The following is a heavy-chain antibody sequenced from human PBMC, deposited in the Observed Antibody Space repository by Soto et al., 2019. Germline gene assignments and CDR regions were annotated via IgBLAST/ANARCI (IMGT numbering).Heavy chain of an antibody. CDR2: INAGNGNT. J-gene: IGHJ4*02. CDR3: GSGAGCDGPPPPYFDH. CDR1: GDTFTSYA. D-gene: IGHD6-19*01. V-gene: IGHV1-3*01. Sequence: GGSVKVACKASGDTFTSYATQWVRQAPGQRLEWMGWINAGNGNTKYSQKFQGRVTITRDTSASTAYMELRSLRSDDTAVYYCGSGAGCDGPPPPYFDHWAQGTLVPAPS.